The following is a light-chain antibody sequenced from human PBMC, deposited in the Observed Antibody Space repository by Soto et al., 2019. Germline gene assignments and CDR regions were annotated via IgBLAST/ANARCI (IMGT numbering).Light chain of an antibody. CDR1: EGVRNQ. CDR2: DAS. J-gene: IGKJ3*01. Sequence: DIQMTQSPFSLSASVGDRATLTCRASEGVRNQLAWLQQKPGKAPKSLIYDASSLQSGVPSRFSGSGSGTDFTLTINSLQPEDFATYYCQQYNDRPFTFGPGTKVEI. V-gene: IGKV1-16*01. CDR3: QQYNDRPFT.